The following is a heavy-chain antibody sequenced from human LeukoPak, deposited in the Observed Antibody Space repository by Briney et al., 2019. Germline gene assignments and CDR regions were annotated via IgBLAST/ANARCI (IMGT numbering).Heavy chain of an antibody. D-gene: IGHD3-22*01. CDR2: ISGSDGTT. CDR3: AKVDSSGYYSKNFHY. V-gene: IGHV3-23*01. J-gene: IGHJ4*02. CDR1: GFTFSSYA. Sequence: PGGSLRLSCAASGFTFSSYAMSWVRQAPGKGLEWVSGISGSDGTTYYADSVKGPFTISRDNSRNTLYLQMNSLRAEDTAVYYCAKVDSSGYYSKNFHYWGQGSLVTVSS.